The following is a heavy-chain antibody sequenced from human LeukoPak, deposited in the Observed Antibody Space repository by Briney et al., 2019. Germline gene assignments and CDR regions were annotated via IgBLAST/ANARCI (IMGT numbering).Heavy chain of an antibody. CDR2: IYYSGST. CDR1: GGSISSYY. Sequence: SETLSLTCTVSGGSISSYYWSWIRQPPGKGLEWIGYIYYSGSTNYNPSLKSRVTISVDTSKNQFSLKLSSVTAADTAVYYCARSPALRFLNWFDPWGQGTLVTVSS. V-gene: IGHV4-59*01. J-gene: IGHJ5*02. D-gene: IGHD3-3*01. CDR3: ARSPALRFLNWFDP.